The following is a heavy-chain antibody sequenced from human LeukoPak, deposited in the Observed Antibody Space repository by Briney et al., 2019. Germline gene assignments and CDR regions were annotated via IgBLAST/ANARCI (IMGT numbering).Heavy chain of an antibody. CDR1: GFTFSSYG. CDR3: AKDFDWLLIPSYYFDY. Sequence: PGRSLRLSCAASGFTFSSYGMHWVRQAPGKGLEWVAVISYDGSNKYYADSVKGQFTISRDNSKNTLYLQMNSLRAGDTAVYYCAKDFDWLLIPSYYFDYWGQGTLVTVSS. D-gene: IGHD3-9*01. J-gene: IGHJ4*02. CDR2: ISYDGSNK. V-gene: IGHV3-30*18.